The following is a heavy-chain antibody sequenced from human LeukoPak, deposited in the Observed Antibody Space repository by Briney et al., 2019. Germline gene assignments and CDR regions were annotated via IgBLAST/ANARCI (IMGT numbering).Heavy chain of an antibody. V-gene: IGHV3-7*01. CDR3: AKHDGPIVVVTVKLDY. CDR2: IKEDGSER. J-gene: IGHJ4*02. CDR1: AFIFSGHW. D-gene: IGHD2-21*02. Sequence: GGSLRLSCEGSAFIFSGHWMNWVRQTPGKGLEWVASIKEDGSERQYVDSVKGRFTISRDNSKNTLFLQMSSLRPEDTAVYYCAKHDGPIVVVTVKLDYWGQGTLVTVSS.